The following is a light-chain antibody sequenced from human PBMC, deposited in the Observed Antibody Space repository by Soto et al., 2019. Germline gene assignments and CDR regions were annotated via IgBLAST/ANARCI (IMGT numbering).Light chain of an antibody. CDR3: SSYTSSSTLYV. CDR2: DVS. V-gene: IGLV2-14*01. CDR1: SSDFGGYNY. J-gene: IGLJ1*01. Sequence: SVLTQPASLSGSPGQSITISCTGNSSDFGGYNYVSWYQQHPGKAPKLMIYDVSNRPSGVSNRFSGSKSGNTASLTISGLQAEDEADYYCSSYTSSSTLYVFGTGTKVTVL.